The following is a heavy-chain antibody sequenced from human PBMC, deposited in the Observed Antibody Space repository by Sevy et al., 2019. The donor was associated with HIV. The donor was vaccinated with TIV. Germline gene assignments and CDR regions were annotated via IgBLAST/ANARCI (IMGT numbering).Heavy chain of an antibody. D-gene: IGHD3-22*01. Sequence: GSLRLSCAASGFTFSSYAMHWVRQAPGKGLEWVAVISYDGSNKYYADSVKGRFTISRDNSKNTLYLQMNSLRAEDTAVYYCARDYRVVKVVVITSGYFDYWGQGTLVTVSS. CDR2: ISYDGSNK. J-gene: IGHJ4*02. CDR1: GFTFSSYA. V-gene: IGHV3-30-3*01. CDR3: ARDYRVVKVVVITSGYFDY.